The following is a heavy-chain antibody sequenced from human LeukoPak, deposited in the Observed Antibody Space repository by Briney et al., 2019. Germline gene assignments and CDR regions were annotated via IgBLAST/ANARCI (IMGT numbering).Heavy chain of an antibody. J-gene: IGHJ6*02. CDR3: AREGGVLRYFDWSYGMDV. D-gene: IGHD3-9*01. CDR2: IYHSGST. CDR1: GGSISSGGYS. Sequence: SQTLSLTCAVSGGSISSGGYSWSWIRQPPGKGLEWIGYIYHSGSTYYNPSLKSRVTISVDRSKNQFSLKLSSVTAADTAVYYCAREGGVLRYFDWSYGMDVWGQGTTVTVSS. V-gene: IGHV4-30-2*01.